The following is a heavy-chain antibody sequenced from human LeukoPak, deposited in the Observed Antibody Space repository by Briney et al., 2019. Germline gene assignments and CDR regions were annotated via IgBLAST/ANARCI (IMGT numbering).Heavy chain of an antibody. CDR2: IYYSGST. D-gene: IGHD5-18*01. CDR3: ARRVDTAMVLDY. Sequence: SETLSLTCTVSGGSISSYYWSWIRQPPGKGLEWIGYIYYSGSTHYKPSLKSRVTISVDTSKNHFSLNLTSVTAADTAVYYCARRVDTAMVLDYWGQGTLVTVSS. J-gene: IGHJ4*02. V-gene: IGHV4-59*08. CDR1: GGSISSYY.